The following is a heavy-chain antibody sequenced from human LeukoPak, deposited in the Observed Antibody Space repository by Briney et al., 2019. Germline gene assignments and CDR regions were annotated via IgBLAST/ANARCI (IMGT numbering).Heavy chain of an antibody. CDR2: TYHRSKWYN. CDR1: GDSVSNNNVA. V-gene: IGHV6-1*01. Sequence: SQTLSLTCAISGDSVSNNNVAWNWIRQSPSRGLEWVGRTYHRSKWYNQYAVSMKGRVTVNPDTSKNQFSLQVNSVTPEDTAVYYCTREGSGIPGHLDYWGQGTLVIVSS. D-gene: IGHD3-10*01. CDR3: TREGSGIPGHLDY. J-gene: IGHJ4*02.